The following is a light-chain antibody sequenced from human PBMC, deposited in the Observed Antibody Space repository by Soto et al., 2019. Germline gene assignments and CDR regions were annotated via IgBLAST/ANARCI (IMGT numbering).Light chain of an antibody. V-gene: IGKV3-20*01. J-gene: IGKJ4*01. CDR3: HQYATDPLT. Sequence: EIVLTQSPGTLSLSPGDRATLSCRASQSVGRDYLAWFQHKTGQAPRLLVHGASDLATGIPDRFSGSGSGTDFTRTISRLEPEDFAVYYCHQYATDPLTVGGGTKVEI. CDR2: GAS. CDR1: QSVGRDY.